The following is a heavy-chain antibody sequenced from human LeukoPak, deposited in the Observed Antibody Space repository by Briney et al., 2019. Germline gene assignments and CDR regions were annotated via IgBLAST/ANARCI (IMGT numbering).Heavy chain of an antibody. Sequence: GGSLRLSCAASGFTFSTYAMSWVRQAPGKGLEWVSAISGSGGSTYYADSVKGRFTISRDNSKNTLYLQMNGLRAEDTAVYYCAKDRDDILTGPMDYWGQGTLVTVSS. CDR3: AKDRDDILTGPMDY. J-gene: IGHJ4*02. CDR2: ISGSGGST. D-gene: IGHD3-9*01. CDR1: GFTFSTYA. V-gene: IGHV3-23*01.